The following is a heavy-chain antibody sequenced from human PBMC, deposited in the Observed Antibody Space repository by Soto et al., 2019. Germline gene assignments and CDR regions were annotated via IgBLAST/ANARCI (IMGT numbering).Heavy chain of an antibody. V-gene: IGHV1-18*01. D-gene: IGHD2-15*01. CDR2: ISAYNGNT. CDR1: GYTFTSYG. J-gene: IGHJ5*02. CDR3: ARKICSGGSCRNWFDP. Sequence: GASVKVSCKSSGYTFTSYGISCVRQAPGQGLEWMGWISAYNGNTNYAQKLQGRVTMTTDTSTSTAYMELRSLRSDDTAVYYCARKICSGGSCRNWFDPWGQGTLVTVSS.